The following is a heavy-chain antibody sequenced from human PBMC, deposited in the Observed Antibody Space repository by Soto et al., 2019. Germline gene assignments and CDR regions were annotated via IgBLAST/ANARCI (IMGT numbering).Heavy chain of an antibody. CDR3: AKDIWPNIVVVVVDV. V-gene: IGHV3-9*01. CDR1: GFTFDDYA. J-gene: IGHJ6*02. CDR2: ISWNSGSI. D-gene: IGHD2-15*01. Sequence: GGSLRLSCAASGFTFDDYAMHWVRQAPGKGLEWVSGISWNSGSIGYADSVKGRFTISRDNAKNSLYLQMDSLRAEDTALYYCAKDIWPNIVVVVVDVWGQGTTVTVSS.